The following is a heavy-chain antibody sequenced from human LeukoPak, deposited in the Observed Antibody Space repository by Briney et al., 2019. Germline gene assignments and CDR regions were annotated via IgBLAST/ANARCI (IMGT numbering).Heavy chain of an antibody. J-gene: IGHJ5*02. D-gene: IGHD5-18*01. V-gene: IGHV3-30-3*01. CDR2: ISYDGSNK. CDR1: GFTFSSYA. CDR3: ARGYSSCWDWFDP. Sequence: GGSLRLSCAASGFTFSSYAMRWVRQAPGKGLEWVAVISYDGSNKYYADSVKGRFTISRDNSKNTLYLQMNSLRAEDTAVYYCARGYSSCWDWFDPWGQGTLVTVSP.